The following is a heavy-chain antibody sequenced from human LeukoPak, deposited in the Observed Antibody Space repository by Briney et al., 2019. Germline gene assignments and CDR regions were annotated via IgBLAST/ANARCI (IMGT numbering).Heavy chain of an antibody. D-gene: IGHD3-22*01. J-gene: IGHJ6*02. CDR2: IYPGDSDT. V-gene: IGHV5-51*01. Sequence: GESLKISCKGSGYSFTSYWIGWVRQMPGKGLEWMGIIYPGDSDTRYSPSFQGQVTISADKSISTAYLQWSSLKASDTAMYYCARIPHYYDSSGYYHHSYYYYGMDFWGQGTTVTVSS. CDR3: ARIPHYYDSSGYYHHSYYYYGMDF. CDR1: GYSFTSYW.